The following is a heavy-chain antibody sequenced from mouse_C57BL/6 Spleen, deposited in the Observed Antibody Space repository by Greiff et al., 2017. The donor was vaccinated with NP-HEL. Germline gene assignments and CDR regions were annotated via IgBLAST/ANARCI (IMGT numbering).Heavy chain of an antibody. D-gene: IGHD1-1*01. CDR1: GYTFTSYW. CDR2: IDPNSGGT. V-gene: IGHV1-72*01. J-gene: IGHJ4*01. CDR3: ARLGYYGSSLWAMDY. Sequence: VKLQQPGAELVKPGASVKLSCKASGYTFTSYWMHWVKQRPGRGLEWIGRIDPNSGGTKYNEKFKSKATLTVDKPSSTAYMQLSSLTSEDSAVYYCARLGYYGSSLWAMDYWGQGTSVTVSS.